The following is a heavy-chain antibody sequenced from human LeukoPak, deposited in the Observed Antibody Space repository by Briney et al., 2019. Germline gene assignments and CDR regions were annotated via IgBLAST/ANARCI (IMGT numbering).Heavy chain of an antibody. CDR3: AKTYSSSRAHYYYYYYMDV. J-gene: IGHJ6*03. V-gene: IGHV3-74*03. Sequence: GGSLRLSCAASGFTFNSYWMYWVRQAPGRGLVRVSSINTDGSSTMYADSVQGRFTISRDNAKNTLYLQMNSLRAEDTAVYYCAKTYSSSRAHYYYYYYMDVWGKGTTVTISS. D-gene: IGHD6-13*01. CDR1: GFTFNSYW. CDR2: INTDGSST.